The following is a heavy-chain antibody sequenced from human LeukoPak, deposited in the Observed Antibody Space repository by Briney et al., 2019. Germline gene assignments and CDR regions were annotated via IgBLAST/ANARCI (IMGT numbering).Heavy chain of an antibody. Sequence: PGGSLRLSCAASGFTFSTYGMHWVRQAPGKGLEWVAVIWYDGSEKCYGDSVKGRFTISRDNSKNTVYLQMSSLRAEDTAVYYCARAALSYGTTDCYFDYWGQGTLVAVSS. V-gene: IGHV3-33*01. J-gene: IGHJ4*02. CDR1: GFTFSTYG. D-gene: IGHD4/OR15-4a*01. CDR2: IWYDGSEK. CDR3: ARAALSYGTTDCYFDY.